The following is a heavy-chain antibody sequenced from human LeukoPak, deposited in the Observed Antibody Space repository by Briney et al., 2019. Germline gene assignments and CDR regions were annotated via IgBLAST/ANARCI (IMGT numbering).Heavy chain of an antibody. Sequence: GGSLRLSCTASGFTFGDYGMSWFRQAPGKGLEWVSYISSSSSYTNYADSVKGRFTISRDNAKNSLYLQMNSLRAEDTAVYYCARVGSIVAAGTLDYWGQGTLVTVSS. V-gene: IGHV3-11*05. D-gene: IGHD6-13*01. CDR3: ARVGSIVAAGTLDY. CDR1: GFTFGDYG. J-gene: IGHJ4*02. CDR2: ISSSSSYT.